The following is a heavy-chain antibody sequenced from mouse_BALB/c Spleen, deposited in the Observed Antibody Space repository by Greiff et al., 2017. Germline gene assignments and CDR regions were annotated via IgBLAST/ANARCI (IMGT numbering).Heavy chain of an antibody. CDR2: ISTYYGNT. Sequence: QVQLKESGPELVRPGVSVKISCKGSGYTFTDYAMHWVKQSHAKSLEWIGVISTYYGNTNYNQKFKGKATMTVDKSSSTAYMELARLTSEDSAIYYCAREVRDYYAMDYWGQGTSVTVSS. CDR3: AREVRDYYAMDY. CDR1: GYTFTDYA. D-gene: IGHD2-14*01. V-gene: IGHV1-67*01. J-gene: IGHJ4*01.